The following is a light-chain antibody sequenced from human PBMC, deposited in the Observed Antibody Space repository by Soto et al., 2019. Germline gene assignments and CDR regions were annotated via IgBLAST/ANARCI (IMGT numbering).Light chain of an antibody. CDR1: QSVSSN. Sequence: IVITQSPFTLSVSPGERATLSCRAGQSVSSNLAWYQQKPGQAPRLLIYGASTRATGIPARFTGSGSGTEFTLTISSLQFDDSAVYCCQQYNNWWTFGQGTKVDIK. J-gene: IGKJ1*01. V-gene: IGKV3-15*01. CDR3: QQYNNWWT. CDR2: GAS.